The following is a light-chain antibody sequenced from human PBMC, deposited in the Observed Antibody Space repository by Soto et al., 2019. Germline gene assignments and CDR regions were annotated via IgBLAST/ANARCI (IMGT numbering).Light chain of an antibody. CDR3: SSYTSSSTRV. J-gene: IGLJ2*01. CDR1: SSDDGGYNY. V-gene: IGLV2-14*01. CDR2: DVS. Sequence: QSVLTQPASVSGSPGQSITISCTGSSSDDGGYNYLSWYQQHPGKAPKLMIYDVSTRPSGVSNRFSCSKSGNTASLTISGLQSEDEADYYRSSYTSSSTRVFGGGTELTVL.